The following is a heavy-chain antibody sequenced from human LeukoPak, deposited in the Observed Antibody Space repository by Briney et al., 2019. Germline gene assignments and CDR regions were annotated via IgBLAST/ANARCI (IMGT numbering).Heavy chain of an antibody. J-gene: IGHJ5*02. CDR2: IKPSGGST. CDR1: GYTFTDYH. CDR3: ARDSLRTAIAMAGGNWFDP. Sequence: EASVKVSCKASGYTFTDYHMHWVRQAPGQGLEWMGIIKPSGGSTTYAEKFKGRVTMTRDTSTSTVYMELTSLRSEDTAVYYCARDSLRTAIAMAGGNWFDPWGQGTLVTVSP. V-gene: IGHV1-46*01. D-gene: IGHD6-19*01.